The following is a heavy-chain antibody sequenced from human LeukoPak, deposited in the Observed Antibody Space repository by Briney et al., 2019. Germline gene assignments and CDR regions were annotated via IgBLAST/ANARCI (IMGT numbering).Heavy chain of an antibody. D-gene: IGHD4-17*01. Sequence: GGSLRLSCAASGFTFSSYSMNWVRQAPGKGLEWVSSISSSSSYIYYADSVKGRFTISRDNAKNSLYLQMNSPRAEDTAVYYCAAGRSGYDYGDYYFDYWGQGTLVTVSS. V-gene: IGHV3-21*01. J-gene: IGHJ4*02. CDR3: AAGRSGYDYGDYYFDY. CDR2: ISSSSSYI. CDR1: GFTFSSYS.